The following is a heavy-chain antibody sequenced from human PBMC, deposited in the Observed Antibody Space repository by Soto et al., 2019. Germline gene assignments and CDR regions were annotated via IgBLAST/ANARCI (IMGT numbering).Heavy chain of an antibody. CDR3: AIGQEVQGIVVVPAADNTHWFDP. D-gene: IGHD2-2*01. CDR1: GYTFTGYY. Sequence: ASVKVSCKASGYTFTGYYMHWVRQAPGQGLEWMGWINPNSGGTNYAQKFQGWVTMTRDTSISTAYMELSRLGSDDTAGYYCAIGQEVQGIVVVPAADNTHWFDPWGQGTLVTVSS. J-gene: IGHJ5*02. V-gene: IGHV1-2*04. CDR2: INPNSGGT.